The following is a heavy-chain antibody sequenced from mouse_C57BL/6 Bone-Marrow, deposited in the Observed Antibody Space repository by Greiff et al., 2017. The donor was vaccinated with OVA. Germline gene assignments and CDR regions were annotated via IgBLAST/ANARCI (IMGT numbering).Heavy chain of an antibody. V-gene: IGHV1-50*01. CDR3: AYYYPFAY. J-gene: IGHJ3*01. D-gene: IGHD1-1*01. CDR1: GYTFTSYW. CDR2: IDPSDSYT. Sequence: LVESGAELVKPGASVKLSCKASGYTFTSYWMQWVKQRPGQGLEWIGEIDPSDSYTNYNQKFKGKATLTVDTSSSTAYMQLSSLTSEDSAVYYCAYYYPFAYWGQGTLVTVSA.